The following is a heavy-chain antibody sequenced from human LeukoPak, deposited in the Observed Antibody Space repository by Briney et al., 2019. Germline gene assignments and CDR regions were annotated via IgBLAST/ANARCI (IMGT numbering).Heavy chain of an antibody. V-gene: IGHV3-43*01. CDR2: ISWDGGST. D-gene: IGHD3-3*01. CDR3: ARAGYDFWSGYFFDY. CDR1: GFTFDDYT. J-gene: IGHJ4*02. Sequence: GGSLRLSCAASGFTFDDYTMHWVRQAPGKGLEWVSLISWDGGSTYYADSVKGRFTISRHNSKNSLYLQMNSLRTEDTALYYCARAGYDFWSGYFFDYWGQGTLVTVSS.